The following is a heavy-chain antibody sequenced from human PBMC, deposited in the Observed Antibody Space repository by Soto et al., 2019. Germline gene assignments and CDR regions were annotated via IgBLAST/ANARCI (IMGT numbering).Heavy chain of an antibody. CDR1: GGSVSSGSYY. V-gene: IGHV4-61*01. CDR3: ARDVVAATPGYYYGKDV. Sequence: PSETLSLTCTVSGGSVSSGSYYWSWLRQPPGKGLEWIGYIYYSGSTNYNPSLKSRVTISVDTSKNQFPLKLSSVTAADTAVYYCARDVVAATPGYYYGKDVWGQGTTVTVSS. J-gene: IGHJ6*02. D-gene: IGHD2-15*01. CDR2: IYYSGST.